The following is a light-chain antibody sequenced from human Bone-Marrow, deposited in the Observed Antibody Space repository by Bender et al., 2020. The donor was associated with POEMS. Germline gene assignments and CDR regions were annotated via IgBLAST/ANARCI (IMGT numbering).Light chain of an antibody. CDR3: HAWDSSTGVV. CDR2: QDN. Sequence: SYELTQSPSLSVSPGQTAIITCSGDQLGARYASWYQQKSGQSPVVVIYQDNKRPSGVPERFSGSNSGNTATLTISGAQPMDEADYYCHAWDSSTGVVFGGGTKLTVL. CDR1: QLGARY. J-gene: IGLJ3*02. V-gene: IGLV3-1*01.